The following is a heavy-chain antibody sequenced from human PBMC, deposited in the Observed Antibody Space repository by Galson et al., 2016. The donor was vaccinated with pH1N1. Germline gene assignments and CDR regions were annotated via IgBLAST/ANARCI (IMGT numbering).Heavy chain of an antibody. CDR2: IYSTGGT. CDR3: ARGGTVTNPLAT. J-gene: IGHJ5*02. D-gene: IGHD4-17*01. V-gene: IGHV4-59*01. Sequence: SETLSLTCSVSGGSMFAYYWNWIRQPPGKGLEWIGYIYSTGGTNYNPSLKSRVAISVNTSNHQFSLNLFSVTAADTAVYYCARGGTVTNPLATWVQGTLVTGSS. CDR1: GGSMFAYY.